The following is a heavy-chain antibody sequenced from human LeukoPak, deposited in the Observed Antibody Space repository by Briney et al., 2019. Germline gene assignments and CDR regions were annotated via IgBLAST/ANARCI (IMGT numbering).Heavy chain of an antibody. J-gene: IGHJ4*02. CDR2: IYSDGSNK. Sequence: GGSLGLSCAASGFTFRRNGMHWVRQAPGKGLEWVALIYSDGSNKYYADSVKGRFTISRDNSKNTMYLQMNSLRAEDTAVYSCARDGNGWGFDNWGQGTLVTVSS. CDR1: GFTFRRNG. D-gene: IGHD6-19*01. CDR3: ARDGNGWGFDN. V-gene: IGHV3-33*01.